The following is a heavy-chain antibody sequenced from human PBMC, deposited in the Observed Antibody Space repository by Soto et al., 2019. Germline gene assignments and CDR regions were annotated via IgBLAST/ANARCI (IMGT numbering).Heavy chain of an antibody. CDR1: GYTFTSYG. D-gene: IGHD5-12*01. CDR3: ARYMRLRFTYYYYGMDV. Sequence: QVQLVQSGAEVKKPVASVKVSCKASGYTFTSYGISWVRQAPGQGLEWMGWISAYNGNTNYAQKLQGRVTMTTDTSTSTAYMELRSLRSDDTAVYYCARYMRLRFTYYYYGMDVWGQGTTVTVSS. V-gene: IGHV1-18*04. J-gene: IGHJ6*02. CDR2: ISAYNGNT.